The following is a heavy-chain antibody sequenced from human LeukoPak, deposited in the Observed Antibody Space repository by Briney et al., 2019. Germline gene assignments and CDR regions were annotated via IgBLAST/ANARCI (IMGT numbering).Heavy chain of an antibody. CDR1: GFTYSRYA. Sequence: GGSLRLSCAASGFTYSRYAMSWVRQAPGKGLEWVANIRQDGSEIYYVDSVKGRFTISRDNAKNLLDLQMNSLRADDTAIYYCARINKFEGDDFPPVEDHHFDFWGQGTLVTVSS. J-gene: IGHJ4*02. CDR2: IRQDGSEI. D-gene: IGHD3/OR15-3a*01. CDR3: ARINKFEGDDFPPVEDHHFDF. V-gene: IGHV3-7*03.